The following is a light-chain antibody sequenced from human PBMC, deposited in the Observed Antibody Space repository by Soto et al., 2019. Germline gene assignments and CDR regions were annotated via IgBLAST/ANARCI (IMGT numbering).Light chain of an antibody. J-gene: IGKJ1*01. Sequence: DIVMTQSPATLSVSPGETASLSCRASREVKTNVVWYQHKAGQSPRVLFYGASIRATGVPDRFSGSGSGTEFVLTISGLQADDLAVYYCHQYHMWPSWTLGQGTKVEMK. CDR3: HQYHMWPSWT. V-gene: IGKV3-15*01. CDR2: GAS. CDR1: REVKTN.